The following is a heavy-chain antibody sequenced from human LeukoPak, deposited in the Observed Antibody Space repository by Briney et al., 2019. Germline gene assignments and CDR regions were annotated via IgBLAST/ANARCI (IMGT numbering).Heavy chain of an antibody. J-gene: IGHJ4*01. CDR3: ARGLALGLTVTPKAFDY. V-gene: IGHV3-48*01. Sequence: GGSLRLSCVVSGFTFASYSMNWVRQAPGKGLEWSSYISNSGSPIYYADSVKGRFTISRDKDKSSLHLQMNSLAADDTAVYYCARGLALGLTVTPKAFDYWGHGTLVTVSS. D-gene: IGHD4-11*01. CDR1: GFTFASYS. CDR2: ISNSGSPI.